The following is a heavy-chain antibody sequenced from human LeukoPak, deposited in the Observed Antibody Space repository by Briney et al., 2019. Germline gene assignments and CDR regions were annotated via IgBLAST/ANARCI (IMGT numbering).Heavy chain of an antibody. D-gene: IGHD1-26*01. CDR2: IYYSGST. J-gene: IGHJ5*02. CDR1: GGSISSSGYY. CDR3: ARHEYSGSYYGLSWFDP. Sequence: PSETLSLNCTVSGGSISSSGYYWGWIRQPPGKGLEWIASIYYSGSTYYNPSLKSRVTISVDTSKNQLSLKLSSLTAADTAVYYCARHEYSGSYYGLSWFDPWGPGTLVTVSS. V-gene: IGHV4-39*01.